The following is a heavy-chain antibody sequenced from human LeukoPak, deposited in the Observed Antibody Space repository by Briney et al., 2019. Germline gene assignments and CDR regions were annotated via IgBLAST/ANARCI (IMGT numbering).Heavy chain of an antibody. V-gene: IGHV1-2*02. J-gene: IGHJ6*03. D-gene: IGHD3-10*01. CDR3: ARDPTDYYGSGSYYYYYMDV. CDR1: GYTFTGYY. CDR2: INPNSGGT. Sequence: LGASVKVSCKASGYTFTGYYMHWVRQAPGQGLEWMGWINPNSGGTNYAQKFQGRVTMTRDTSISTAYMELSRLRSDDTAVYYCARDPTDYYGSGSYYYYYMDVWGKGTTVTVSS.